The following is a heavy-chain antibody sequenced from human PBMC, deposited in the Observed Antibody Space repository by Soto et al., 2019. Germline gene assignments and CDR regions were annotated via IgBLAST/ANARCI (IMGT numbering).Heavy chain of an antibody. Sequence: SQTLSLTCAISGDSVSSNSAAWNWIRQSPSRGLEWLGRTYYRSKWYNDYAVSVKSRITINPDTSKNQFSLQLNSVTPEDTAVYYCARDLAEGVERSLVPYPGMDLRAQGTTVPVSS. J-gene: IGHJ6*02. D-gene: IGHD6-19*01. CDR3: ARDLAEGVERSLVPYPGMDL. V-gene: IGHV6-1*01. CDR1: GDSVSSNSAA. CDR2: TYYRSKWYN.